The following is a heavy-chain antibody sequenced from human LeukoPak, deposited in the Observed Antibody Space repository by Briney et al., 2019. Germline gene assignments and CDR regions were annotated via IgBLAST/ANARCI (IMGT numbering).Heavy chain of an antibody. D-gene: IGHD6-13*01. CDR1: GYTFTGYY. Sequence: ASVKVSCKASGYTFTGYYMHWVRQAPGQGLEWMGWINPNSGGTNYAQKFQGRVTMTRDTSISTAYMELSRLRSDDTAVYYCARSSLGIAAAPIPHFDYWGQGTLVTVSS. CDR3: ARSSLGIAAAPIPHFDY. V-gene: IGHV1-2*02. J-gene: IGHJ4*02. CDR2: INPNSGGT.